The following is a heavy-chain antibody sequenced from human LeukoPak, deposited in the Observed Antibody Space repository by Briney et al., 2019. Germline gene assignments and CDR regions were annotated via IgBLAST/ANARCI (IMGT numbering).Heavy chain of an antibody. Sequence: GSLSLSCAASGFTFSNYAMSWVRQAPGRGLEWVSGITGSGGGTNYADSVKGRFTISRDNSKNTLYLQMNSLRAEDTAVYYCAKDFVRDDYGNWFDTWGQGTLVTVSS. CDR2: ITGSGGGT. D-gene: IGHD4-17*01. V-gene: IGHV3-23*01. J-gene: IGHJ5*02. CDR1: GFTFSNYA. CDR3: AKDFVRDDYGNWFDT.